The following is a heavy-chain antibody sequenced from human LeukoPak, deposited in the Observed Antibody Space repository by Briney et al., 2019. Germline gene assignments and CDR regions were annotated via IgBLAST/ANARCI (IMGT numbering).Heavy chain of an antibody. CDR1: GFTFSSYW. Sequence: GGSLRLSCAASGFTFSSYWMHWVRHAPGKGLVWVSRVDSDGSSTSYADSVKGRFTISRDNTKNTLSLQMNSLRAEDTAVYYCARDGILGSHDYWGQGTLVTVSS. CDR2: VDSDGSST. CDR3: ARDGILGSHDY. J-gene: IGHJ4*02. D-gene: IGHD3-3*02. V-gene: IGHV3-74*01.